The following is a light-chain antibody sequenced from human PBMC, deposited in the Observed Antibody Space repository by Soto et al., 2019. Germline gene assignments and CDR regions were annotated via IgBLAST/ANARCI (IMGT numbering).Light chain of an antibody. V-gene: IGKV3-20*01. CDR3: QQNFASSCT. CDR2: ATS. CDR1: QSIDNRY. J-gene: IGKJ1*01. Sequence: EILLTQSPGTLSSSPGERATLSCRASQSIDNRYFACYQHKPGQAPGLLIYATSSRATGIPDRFGGSGFGKEFSVTITGLEPEDLAVYYCQQNFASSCTFGQGTKVDIK.